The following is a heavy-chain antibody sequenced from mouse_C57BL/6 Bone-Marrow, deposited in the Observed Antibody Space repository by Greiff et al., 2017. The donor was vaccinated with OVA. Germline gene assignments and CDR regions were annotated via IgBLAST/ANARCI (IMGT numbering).Heavy chain of an antibody. CDR1: GYAFSSSW. CDR2: IYPGDGDT. J-gene: IGHJ2*01. CDR3: ARTSYGYDPYYFDY. V-gene: IGHV1-82*01. D-gene: IGHD2-2*01. Sequence: QVQLQQSGPELVKPGASVKISCKASGYAFSSSWMNWVKQRPGKGLEWIGRIYPGDGDTNYNGKFKGKATLTADKSSSTAYMQLSSLTSEDSAVYFSARTSYGYDPYYFDYWGQGTTLTVSS.